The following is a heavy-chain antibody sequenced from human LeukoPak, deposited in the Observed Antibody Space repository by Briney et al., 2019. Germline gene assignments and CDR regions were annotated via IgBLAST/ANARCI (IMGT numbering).Heavy chain of an antibody. Sequence: PSETLSLTCAVYGGSFSGYYWSWIRQPPGKGLEWIGEINHSGSTDYNPSLKSRVTISVDTSKNQFSLKLSSVTAADTAVYYCARGCNKTGPRYNWFDPWGQGTLVTVSS. J-gene: IGHJ5*02. CDR2: INHSGST. D-gene: IGHD1-1*01. CDR1: GGSFSGYY. CDR3: ARGCNKTGPRYNWFDP. V-gene: IGHV4-34*01.